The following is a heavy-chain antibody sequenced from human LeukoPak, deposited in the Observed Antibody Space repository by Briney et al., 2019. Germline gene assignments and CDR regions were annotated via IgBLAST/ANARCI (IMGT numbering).Heavy chain of an antibody. CDR1: GGSFSGYY. D-gene: IGHD3-10*01. CDR3: ARGLRGNYGSGSRYYYGMDV. V-gene: IGHV4-34*01. J-gene: IGHJ6*04. Sequence: PSETLSLTCAVYGGSFSGYYWSWIRQPPGKGLEWIGEINHSGSTNYNPSLKSRVTISVDTPKNQSSLKLSSVTAADTAVYYCARGLRGNYGSGSRYYYGMDVWGKGTTVTVSS. CDR2: INHSGST.